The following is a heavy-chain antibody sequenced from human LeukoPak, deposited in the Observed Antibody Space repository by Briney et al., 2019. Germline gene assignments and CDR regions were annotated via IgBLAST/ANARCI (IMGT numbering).Heavy chain of an antibody. CDR2: IHQDGSEK. CDR3: VRDNPRCCGVVPANIDDY. Sequence: GGSLRLSCVVSGFTFNTFWMNWVRQAPGKGLEWVANIHQDGSEKNYVDSVKGRFTISRDNAKNSLYLQMDSLRVEDTAVYYCVRDNPRCCGVVPANIDDYWGQGTLVTVSS. V-gene: IGHV3-7*01. CDR1: GFTFNTFW. D-gene: IGHD2-15*01. J-gene: IGHJ4*02.